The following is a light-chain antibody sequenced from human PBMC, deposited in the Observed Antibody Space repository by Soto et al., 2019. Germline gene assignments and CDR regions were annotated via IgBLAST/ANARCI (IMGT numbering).Light chain of an antibody. J-gene: IGKJ1*01. CDR3: QQADSFPWT. Sequence: DLQMTQSPSFVSASVGDRVAITCRASQSISTWLAWYQQKPGGTPKLLIYSASSLQSGVPSRFRGSGSETDFTLTISSLQPEDFASYFCQQADSFPWTFGQGTKVE. V-gene: IGKV1-12*02. CDR2: SAS. CDR1: QSISTW.